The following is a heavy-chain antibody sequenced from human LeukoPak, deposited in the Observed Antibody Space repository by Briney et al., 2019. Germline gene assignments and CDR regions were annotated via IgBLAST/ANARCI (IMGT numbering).Heavy chain of an antibody. Sequence: ASVKVSCKASGYTFTSYYMHWVRQAPGQGLEWMGIINPSGGSTSYAQKFQGRVTMTRDTSTSTVYMELSSLRSEDTAVYYCAGVGGFPDPIAAADFDYWGQGTLVTVSS. D-gene: IGHD6-13*01. CDR3: AGVGGFPDPIAAADFDY. CDR1: GYTFTSYY. CDR2: INPSGGST. V-gene: IGHV1-46*01. J-gene: IGHJ4*02.